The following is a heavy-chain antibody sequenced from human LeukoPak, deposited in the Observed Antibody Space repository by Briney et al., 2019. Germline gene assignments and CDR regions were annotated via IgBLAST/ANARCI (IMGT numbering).Heavy chain of an antibody. J-gene: IGHJ4*02. CDR3: ARDVVGSGWLSHFDY. V-gene: IGHV4-59*01. CDR2: MYYSGTT. CDR1: GSSMNLYS. D-gene: IGHD6-19*01. Sequence: PSETLSLTCSVSGSSMNLYSWNWIRQSPGKGLEWIAYMYYSGTTNYNPSLENRAAISLDLSRHQFSLRLNSVTAADTAVYYCARDVVGSGWLSHFDYWGQGTLVTVSS.